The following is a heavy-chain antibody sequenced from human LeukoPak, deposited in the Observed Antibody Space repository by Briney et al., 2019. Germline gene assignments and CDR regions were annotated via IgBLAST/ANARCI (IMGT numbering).Heavy chain of an antibody. CDR2: ISAYNGNT. J-gene: IGHJ4*02. CDR3: ARDRTYYDILTVPVQPLTH. CDR1: GYTFTSYG. Sequence: ASVKISCKASGYTFTSYGISWVRQAPGQGLEWMGWISAYNGNTNYAQKLQGRVTMTTDTSTSTAYMELRSLRSDDTAVYYCARDRTYYDILTVPVQPLTHWGQGTLVTVSS. D-gene: IGHD3-9*01. V-gene: IGHV1-18*01.